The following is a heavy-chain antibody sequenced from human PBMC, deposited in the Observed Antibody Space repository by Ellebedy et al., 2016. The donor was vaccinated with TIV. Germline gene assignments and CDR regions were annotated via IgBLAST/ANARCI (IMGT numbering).Heavy chain of an antibody. D-gene: IGHD2-2*01. J-gene: IGHJ5*01. CDR2: VGGGDDRT. CDR3: AKGHTASFFYLFDS. Sequence: PGGSLRLSCAASGFTFSSYSMNWVRQAPGQGLEWVSAVGGGDDRTFYADAVKGRLTISRDNSKNTVTLQMQSLKAEDTALYYCAKGHTASFFYLFDSWGQGTLVTVSS. V-gene: IGHV3-23*01. CDR1: GFTFSSYS.